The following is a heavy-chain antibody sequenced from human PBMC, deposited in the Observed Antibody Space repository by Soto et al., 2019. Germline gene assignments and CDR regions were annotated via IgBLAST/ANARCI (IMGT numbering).Heavy chain of an antibody. Sequence: GGSLRLSCAASGFTFSSYAMHWVRQAPGKGLEWVAVISYDGSNKYYADSVKGRFTISRDNSKNTLYLQMNSLRAEDTAVYYCARDRFRELYNGAPWYWGQGTLVTVSS. CDR3: ARDRFRELYNGAPWY. CDR2: ISYDGSNK. CDR1: GFTFSSYA. J-gene: IGHJ4*02. V-gene: IGHV3-30-3*01. D-gene: IGHD3-10*01.